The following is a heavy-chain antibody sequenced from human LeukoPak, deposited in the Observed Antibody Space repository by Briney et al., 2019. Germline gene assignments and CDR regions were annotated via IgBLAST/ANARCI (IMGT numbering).Heavy chain of an antibody. CDR1: GGSLSGYY. CDR3: ARRVPAASGGGFDY. Sequence: SETLSLTCAVSGGSLSGYYWNWIRQPPGKGLEWIGYVNAVGSTKYNPSLSSRLTISVDKSKNQFSLTLSSVLAADSTLYFCARRVPAASGGGFDYWGQGTLVAVSS. J-gene: IGHJ4*02. CDR2: VNAVGST. V-gene: IGHV4-4*08. D-gene: IGHD2-2*01.